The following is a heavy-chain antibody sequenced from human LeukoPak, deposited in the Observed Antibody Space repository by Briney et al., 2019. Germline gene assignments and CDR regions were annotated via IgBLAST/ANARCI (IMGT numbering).Heavy chain of an antibody. CDR1: GGSIGRYY. CDR3: ASAGYYYYGMDV. D-gene: IGHD3-22*01. V-gene: IGHV4-59*01. Sequence: PSETLSLTCTVSGGSIGRYYWSWIRKPPGKGLEWIGYIYYSGSTNYNPSLKSRVSMSVDTSKNQLSLKLSSATAADTAVYYCASAGYYYYGMDVWGQGATVTVSS. CDR2: IYYSGST. J-gene: IGHJ6*02.